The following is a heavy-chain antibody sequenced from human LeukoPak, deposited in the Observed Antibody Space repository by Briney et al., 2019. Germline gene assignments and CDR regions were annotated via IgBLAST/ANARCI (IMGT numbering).Heavy chain of an antibody. J-gene: IGHJ4*02. CDR3: ARNSSYDSGSFDY. D-gene: IGHD3-10*01. CDR2: ISAYNGNT. CDR1: GYTFIICG. V-gene: IGHV1-18*01. Sequence: ASVKVSCKASGYTFIICGISWVRQAPGQGLEWMGWISAYNGNTNYAQKLQGRVTVTTDTSTSTAYMELRSLRSDDTAVYYCARNSSYDSGSFDYWGQGTLVTVSS.